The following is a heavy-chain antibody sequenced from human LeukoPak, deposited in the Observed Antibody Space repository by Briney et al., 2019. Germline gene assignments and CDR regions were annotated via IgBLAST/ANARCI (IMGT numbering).Heavy chain of an antibody. Sequence: SETLSLTCTVSGGSISSYYWSWIRQPAGKGLEWIGRIYTSGSTNYNPSLKSRVTMSVDTSKNQFSLKLSSVTAADTAVYYCARGGCSGGSCYSSIEYYYYYMDVWGKGTTVTASS. J-gene: IGHJ6*03. CDR2: IYTSGST. CDR1: GGSISSYY. V-gene: IGHV4-4*07. D-gene: IGHD2-15*01. CDR3: ARGGCSGGSCYSSIEYYYYYMDV.